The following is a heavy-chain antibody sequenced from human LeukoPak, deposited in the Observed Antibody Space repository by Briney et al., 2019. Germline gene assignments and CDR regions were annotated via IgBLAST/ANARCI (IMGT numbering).Heavy chain of an antibody. Sequence: GGSLRLSCAASGFTFSTYDFHWVRHPTGQGLEWVSAIGPTGDTYYGGSVRGRFTIYRENAKNSLYLQMNNLRAGDTGVYYCARDHCSGGRCYSHYWGQGTLVTVSS. CDR1: GFTFSTYD. D-gene: IGHD2-15*01. CDR2: IGPTGDT. V-gene: IGHV3-13*01. CDR3: ARDHCSGGRCYSHY. J-gene: IGHJ4*02.